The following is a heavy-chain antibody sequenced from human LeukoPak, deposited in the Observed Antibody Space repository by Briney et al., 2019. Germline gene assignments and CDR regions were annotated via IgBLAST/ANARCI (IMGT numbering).Heavy chain of an antibody. CDR3: AREAWIWSY. Sequence: QTGGSLRLSCAASGFSFSNYWMSWVRQAPGKGLEWVANIKQDGSEKYYVDSVKGRFTISRDSAKNSLYLQMNSLRAEDTAVYYCAREAWIWSYWGQGTLVTVSS. D-gene: IGHD5-12*01. CDR1: GFSFSNYW. CDR2: IKQDGSEK. J-gene: IGHJ4*02. V-gene: IGHV3-7*01.